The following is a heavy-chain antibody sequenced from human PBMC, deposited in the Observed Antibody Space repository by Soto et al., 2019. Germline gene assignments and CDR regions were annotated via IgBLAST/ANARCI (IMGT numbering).Heavy chain of an antibody. CDR1: GFTFDDYA. Sequence: GGSLRLSCAASGFTFDDYAMHWVRQAPGKGLVWVSRINSDGINTSHADSVKGRFTISRDNAKSTLYLQMNSLRAEDTAVYYCARAQYLADDVFDIWGRGTVVTVSS. D-gene: IGHD2-2*01. V-gene: IGHV3-74*01. CDR3: ARAQYLADDVFDI. CDR2: INSDGINT. J-gene: IGHJ3*02.